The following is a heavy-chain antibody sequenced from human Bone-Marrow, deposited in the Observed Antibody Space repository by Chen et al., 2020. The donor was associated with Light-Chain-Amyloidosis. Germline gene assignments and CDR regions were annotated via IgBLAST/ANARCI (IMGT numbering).Heavy chain of an antibody. CDR1: GYTFPNDW. D-gene: IGHD5-12*01. Sequence: EVQLEQSGPEAKKPGESLKIPCKGTGYTFPNDWIGWVRQMPGKGLEWMGVIYPDDSDARYSPSFEGQVTISADKSITTAYLQWRSLKASDTAMYYCARRRDGYNFDYWGQGTLVTVSS. V-gene: IGHV5-51*01. J-gene: IGHJ4*02. CDR2: IYPDDSDA. CDR3: ARRRDGYNFDY.